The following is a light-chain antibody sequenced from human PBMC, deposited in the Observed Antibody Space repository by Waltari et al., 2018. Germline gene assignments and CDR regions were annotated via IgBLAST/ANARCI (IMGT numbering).Light chain of an antibody. CDR1: QSLLESAGKTY. Sequence: ETVMTQTPVSLSVTPGQPASMSCKSSQSLLESAGKTYLHWYLQKPGQSPQLLIYDVSSRFSGVPDRFSGSGSGTDFTLRISRVEAEDVGVYYCMQGIHLPLTFGGGTKLEMK. V-gene: IGKV2-29*02. J-gene: IGKJ4*01. CDR3: MQGIHLPLT. CDR2: DVS.